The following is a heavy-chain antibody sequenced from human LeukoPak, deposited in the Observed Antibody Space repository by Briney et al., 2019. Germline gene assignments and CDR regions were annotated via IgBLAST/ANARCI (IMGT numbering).Heavy chain of an antibody. CDR3: ARSPYYYYGMDV. V-gene: IGHV4-61*08. J-gene: IGHJ6*02. CDR1: GGSISSGDYY. CDR2: IYYSGSA. Sequence: SETLSLTCTVSGGSISSGDYYWSWIRQPPGKGLEWIGYIYYSGSANYNPSLKSRVSISVDTSKNQFSLKLSSVTAADTAVYYCARSPYYYYGMDVWGQGTTVTVSS.